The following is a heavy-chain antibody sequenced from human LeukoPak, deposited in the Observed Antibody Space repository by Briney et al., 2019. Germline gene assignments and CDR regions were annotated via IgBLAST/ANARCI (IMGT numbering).Heavy chain of an antibody. CDR2: INSDGSST. CDR1: GFTFSSYW. CDR3: TRDLEYQPNYYYYMDV. Sequence: GGSLRLSCAASGFTFSSYWMHWVRQAPGKGLVWVSRINSDGSSTSYADSVKGRFTISRDNAKNTLYLQMNSLKTEDTAVYYCTRDLEYQPNYYYYMDVWGKGTTVTVSS. J-gene: IGHJ6*03. D-gene: IGHD2-2*01. V-gene: IGHV3-74*01.